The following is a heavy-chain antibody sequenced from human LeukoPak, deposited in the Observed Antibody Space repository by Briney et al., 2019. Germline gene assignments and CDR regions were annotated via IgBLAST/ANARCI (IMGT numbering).Heavy chain of an antibody. CDR1: GYTFTSYA. CDR3: ARGGEFPGY. V-gene: IGHV7-4-1*02. CDR2: INTNTENP. D-gene: IGHD3-10*01. J-gene: IGHJ4*02. Sequence: ASVKVSCKASGYTFTSYAMNWVRQAPGQGLEWMGWINTNTENPTYAQGFTGRFVFSLDTSVSTTYLQISTLKAEDTAFYYCARGGEFPGYWGQGTLVTVSS.